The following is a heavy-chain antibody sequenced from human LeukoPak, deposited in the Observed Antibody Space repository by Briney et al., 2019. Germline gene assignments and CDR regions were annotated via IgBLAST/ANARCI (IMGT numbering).Heavy chain of an antibody. CDR2: INHSGST. Sequence: TSETLSLTCAVYGGSFSGYYWRWIRQPPGKGLEWIGEINHSGSTNYNPSLKSRVTISVDTSKNQFSLKLSSVTAADTAVYYCARLLIATGATDYWGQGTLVTVSS. CDR3: ARLLIATGATDY. J-gene: IGHJ4*02. V-gene: IGHV4-34*09. D-gene: IGHD3-10*01. CDR1: GGSFSGYY.